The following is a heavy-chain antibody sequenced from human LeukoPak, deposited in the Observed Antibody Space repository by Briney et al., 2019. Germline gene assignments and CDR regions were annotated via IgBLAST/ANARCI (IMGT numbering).Heavy chain of an antibody. Sequence: GASVKVSCKASGYTFTSYGISWVRQAPGQGLEWMGWISAYNGNTNYAQKLQGRVTMTTDTSTSTAYMELSSLRSEDTAVYYCARVPLAGFWSDYYRNWFDPWGQGTLVTVSS. CDR3: ARVPLAGFWSDYYRNWFDP. J-gene: IGHJ5*02. V-gene: IGHV1-18*01. D-gene: IGHD3-3*01. CDR2: ISAYNGNT. CDR1: GYTFTSYG.